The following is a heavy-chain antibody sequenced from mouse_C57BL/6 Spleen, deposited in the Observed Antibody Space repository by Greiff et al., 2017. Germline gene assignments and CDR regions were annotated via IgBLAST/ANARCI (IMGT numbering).Heavy chain of an antibody. Sequence: QVQLQQPGAELVKPGASVKLSCKASGYTFTSYWMHWVKQRPGRGLEWIGRIDPNSGGTKNNEKYTSKATLTVNKPTSTAYMQLRSLTSEDAAVYSYARQTVSQGYYAMDYWGQGTSVTVSS. V-gene: IGHV1-72*01. CDR1: GYTFTSYW. J-gene: IGHJ4*01. CDR2: IDPNSGGT. CDR3: ARQTVSQGYYAMDY.